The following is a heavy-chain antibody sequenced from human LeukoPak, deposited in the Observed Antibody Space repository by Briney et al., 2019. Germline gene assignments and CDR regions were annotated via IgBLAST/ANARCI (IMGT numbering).Heavy chain of an antibody. Sequence: GGSLRLSCAASRFTFSSYGMHWVRQAPGKGLEWVAFIRYDGSNKYYADSVKGRFTISRDNSKNTLYLQMNSLRAEDTAVYYCAKGLLSLSRIAVAGSDYWGQGTLVTVSS. V-gene: IGHV3-30*02. CDR1: RFTFSSYG. CDR3: AKGLLSLSRIAVAGSDY. CDR2: IRYDGSNK. D-gene: IGHD6-19*01. J-gene: IGHJ4*02.